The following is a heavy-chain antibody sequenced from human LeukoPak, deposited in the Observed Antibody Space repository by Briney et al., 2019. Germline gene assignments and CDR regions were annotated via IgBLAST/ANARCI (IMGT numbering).Heavy chain of an antibody. CDR1: GFTFSSYE. V-gene: IGHV3-48*03. CDR2: ISGSGTTI. Sequence: GGSLRLSCAASGFTFSSYEMNWVRQAPGKGLEWVSYISGSGTTIYYADSVKGRFTISRDNAKNSLYLQMNSLRAEDTAVYYCAELGITMIGGVWGKGTTVTISS. J-gene: IGHJ6*04. D-gene: IGHD3-10*02. CDR3: AELGITMIGGV.